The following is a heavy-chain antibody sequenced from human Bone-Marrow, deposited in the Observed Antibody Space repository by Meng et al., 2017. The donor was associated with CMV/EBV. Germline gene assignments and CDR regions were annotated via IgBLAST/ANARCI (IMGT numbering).Heavy chain of an antibody. CDR1: GFTFSSYE. J-gene: IGHJ3*02. V-gene: IGHV3-48*03. CDR2: ISSSSSTI. CDR3: ARAGIVVVPAAIPHRAFDI. D-gene: IGHD2-2*01. Sequence: GESLKISCAASGFTFSSYEMNWVRQAPGKGLEWVSYISSSSSTIYYADSVKGRFTISRDNAKNSLYLQMNSLRAEDTAVYYCARAGIVVVPAAIPHRAFDIWGQGPMVTV.